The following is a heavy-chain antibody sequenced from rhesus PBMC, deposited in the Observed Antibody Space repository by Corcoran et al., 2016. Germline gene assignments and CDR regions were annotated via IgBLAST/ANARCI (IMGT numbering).Heavy chain of an antibody. CDR3: ATLVVGAMWGFDY. CDR1: GGSISGYYY. CDR2: IFGRGGSN. J-gene: IGHJ4*01. V-gene: IGHV4S14*01. D-gene: IGHD2-21*01. Sequence: QVQLQESGPGLVKPSETLSLTCAVSGGSISGYYYWSWIRRPPGKGLEWIGRIFGRGGSNYLNPSLKCRVTLSVDTSKNQFSLKLSSVTAADTVVYYCATLVVGAMWGFDYWGQGVLVTVSS.